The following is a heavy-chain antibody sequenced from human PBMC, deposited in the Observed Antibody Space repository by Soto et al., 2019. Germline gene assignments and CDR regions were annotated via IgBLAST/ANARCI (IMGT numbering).Heavy chain of an antibody. D-gene: IGHD2-2*01. Sequence: GGSLRLSCAASGFTFDDYAMHWVRQAPGKGLEWVSGISWNSGSIGYADSVKGRFTISRDNAKNSLYLQMNSLRAEDTALYYCAKDIATRSGAVPWDAFDIWGQGTMVTVSS. CDR2: ISWNSGSI. V-gene: IGHV3-9*01. CDR3: AKDIATRSGAVPWDAFDI. CDR1: GFTFDDYA. J-gene: IGHJ3*02.